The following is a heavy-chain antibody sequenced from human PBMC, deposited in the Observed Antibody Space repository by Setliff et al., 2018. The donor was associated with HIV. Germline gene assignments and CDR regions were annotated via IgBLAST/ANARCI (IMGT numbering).Heavy chain of an antibody. CDR3: ASTYCGGDCYSRYFQH. J-gene: IGHJ1*01. CDR1: GGPLSGHY. Sequence: SETLSLTCAVYGGPLSGHYWSWIRQPPGQGLEWIGETSHSGKTYYNPSLKSRVTISVDTSKNQFSLKLSSVTAADTAVYYCASTYCGGDCYSRYFQHWGQGTLVTVSS. D-gene: IGHD2-21*02. V-gene: IGHV4-34*01. CDR2: TSHSGKT.